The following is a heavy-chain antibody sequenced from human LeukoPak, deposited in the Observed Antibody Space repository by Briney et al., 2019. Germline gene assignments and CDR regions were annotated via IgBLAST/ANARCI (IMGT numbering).Heavy chain of an antibody. J-gene: IGHJ5*02. CDR3: ARAPYDYVWGSYRYTVYWFDP. CDR2: IYYSGST. Sequence: SETLSLTCTVSGGSISSSSYYWGWIRQPPGKGLEWIGSIYYSGSTYYNPSLKSRVTISVDTSKNQFSLKLSSVTAADTAVYYCARAPYDYVWGSYRYTVYWFDPWGQGTLVTVSS. CDR1: GGSISSSSYY. D-gene: IGHD3-16*02. V-gene: IGHV4-39*07.